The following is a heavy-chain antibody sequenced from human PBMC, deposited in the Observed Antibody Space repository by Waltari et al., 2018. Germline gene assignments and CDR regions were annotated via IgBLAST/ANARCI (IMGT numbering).Heavy chain of an antibody. D-gene: IGHD3-3*01. CDR1: GGSISSHY. J-gene: IGHJ6*02. CDR3: AGAPLFSYYYGMDV. V-gene: IGHV4-59*11. Sequence: QVQLQESGPGLVKPSETLSLTCTVSGGSISSHYWSWIRQPPGKGLEWIGYIYYSGSTNYNPSLKSRVTISVDTSKNQFSLKLSSVTAADTAVYYCAGAPLFSYYYGMDVWGQGTTVTVSS. CDR2: IYYSGST.